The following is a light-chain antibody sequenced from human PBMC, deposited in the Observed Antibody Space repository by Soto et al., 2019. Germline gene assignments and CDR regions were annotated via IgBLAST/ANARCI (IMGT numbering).Light chain of an antibody. J-gene: IGKJ2*01. V-gene: IGKV3-20*01. CDR3: QQYGSSSLYT. CDR1: QSVSSSY. Sequence: EIVLTQSPGTLSLSPGERATLSCRASQSVSSSYLAWYQQKPGQAPRLLIYGASSRATGIPDRFSGSGSGSDFTLTISGLEPEDFAVYYCQQYGSSSLYTVGQGTKLEIK. CDR2: GAS.